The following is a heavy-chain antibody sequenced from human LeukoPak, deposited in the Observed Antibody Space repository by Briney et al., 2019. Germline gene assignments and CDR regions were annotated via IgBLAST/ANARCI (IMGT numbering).Heavy chain of an antibody. V-gene: IGHV4-34*09. CDR2: INHSGST. Sequence: SETLSLTCAVYGGSFSGYYWSWIRQPPGKGLEWIGEINHSGSTYYNPSLKSRVTISVDTSKNQFSLKLSSVTAADTAVYYCARSVAGTRSIHYWGQGTLVTVSS. D-gene: IGHD6-19*01. J-gene: IGHJ4*02. CDR3: ARSVAGTRSIHY. CDR1: GGSFSGYY.